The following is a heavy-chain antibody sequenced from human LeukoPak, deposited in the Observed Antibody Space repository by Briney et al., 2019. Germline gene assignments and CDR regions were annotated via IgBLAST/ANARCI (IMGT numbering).Heavy chain of an antibody. D-gene: IGHD1-26*01. CDR3: AKGGHASCCVP. Sequence: GGSLSLSCEVSGFTLSEHSMRWVRQAPGKGVEWASTIKREGSNTYYTDSVEGQFTIPRDNSKNTLYLEMNTLRAEDTAVYYFAKGGHASCCVPWGERTQVTVSS. CDR1: GFTLSEHS. J-gene: IGHJ5*02. CDR2: IKREGSNT. V-gene: IGHV3-23*01.